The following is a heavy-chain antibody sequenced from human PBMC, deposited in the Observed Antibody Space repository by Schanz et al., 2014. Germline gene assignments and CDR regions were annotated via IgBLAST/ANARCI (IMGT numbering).Heavy chain of an antibody. CDR2: ISGSGAST. V-gene: IGHV3-23*01. CDR1: GFSFSSYA. J-gene: IGHJ4*02. D-gene: IGHD3-10*01. Sequence: EVQLLESGGGLVQPGGSLRLSCAASGFSFSSYAINWVRQAPGKGLEWVSGISGSGASTYYADSVKGRFTISRDNSNKTVDLQMNSLRAEDTALYYCVRDELLWFGEVLSLAYWGQGALVNVSS. CDR3: VRDELLWFGEVLSLAY.